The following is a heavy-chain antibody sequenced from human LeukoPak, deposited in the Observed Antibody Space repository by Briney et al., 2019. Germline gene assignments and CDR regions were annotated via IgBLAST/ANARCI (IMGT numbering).Heavy chain of an antibody. Sequence: GRSLRLSCATYALSLRSYGFHWVRQAPGKGPEWVTFIHSDGAQKWYRDFVKGRFTISRDISKNTMYLQMNSLRREDTAIYFCAIECYYQIDDFDPLGPGTVVTVSS. CDR2: IHSDGAQK. CDR3: AIECYYQIDDFDP. D-gene: IGHD3-10*01. V-gene: IGHV3-30*02. J-gene: IGHJ5*02. CDR1: ALSLRSYG.